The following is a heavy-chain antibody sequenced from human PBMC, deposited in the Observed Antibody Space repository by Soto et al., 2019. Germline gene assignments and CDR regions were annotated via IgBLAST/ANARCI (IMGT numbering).Heavy chain of an antibody. CDR1: GGSISSYY. Sequence: PSETLSLTCTVSGGSISSYYWSWIRQPPGKGLEWIGYIYYSGSTNYNPSLKSRVTISVDTSKNQFSLKLSSVTAADTAVYYCATGTIFGVVTLDYWGQGTLVTVSS. J-gene: IGHJ4*02. CDR3: ATGTIFGVVTLDY. CDR2: IYYSGST. V-gene: IGHV4-59*01. D-gene: IGHD3-3*01.